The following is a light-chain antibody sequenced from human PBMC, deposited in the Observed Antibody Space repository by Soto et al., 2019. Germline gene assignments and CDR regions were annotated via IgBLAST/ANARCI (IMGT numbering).Light chain of an antibody. CDR1: QSISSY. J-gene: IGKJ1*01. CDR2: AAS. Sequence: DIQMTQSPSSLSASVGDRVTITCRASQSISSYLNWYQQKPGKAPKLLIYAASSLQSGVPSRFSGSGSGTDFTLTISSLQPEDFATYYCQQSYSTPWTFGQGTKVEN. V-gene: IGKV1-39*01. CDR3: QQSYSTPWT.